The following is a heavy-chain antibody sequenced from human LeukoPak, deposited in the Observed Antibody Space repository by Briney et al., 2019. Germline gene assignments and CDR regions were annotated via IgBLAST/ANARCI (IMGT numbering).Heavy chain of an antibody. D-gene: IGHD3-16*01. V-gene: IGHV3-48*02. J-gene: IGHJ6*02. CDR3: ARDLLMGYGMDV. Sequence: GGSLRLSCAASGFTFSTYWMHWVRQAPGKGLVWVSHISSSSSTTIYYADSVKGRFTISRDNAKNSLYLQINSLRDEDTAVYYCARDLLMGYGMDVWGQGTTVTVSS. CDR2: ISSSSSTTI. CDR1: GFTFSTYW.